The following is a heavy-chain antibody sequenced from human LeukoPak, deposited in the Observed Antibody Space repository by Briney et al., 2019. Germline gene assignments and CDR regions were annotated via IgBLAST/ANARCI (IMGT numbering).Heavy chain of an antibody. Sequence: ASVKPSCKASGYTFTSYGISWVRQAPGQGLEWKGLISAYNGNTNYAQKLQGRVTMTTDTSTSIAYMELRSLRSDDTAVYYCARVRGKQPGGYEFDYWGQGTLVTVSS. CDR1: GYTFTSYG. CDR3: ARVRGKQPGGYEFDY. J-gene: IGHJ4*02. D-gene: IGHD5-12*01. CDR2: ISAYNGNT. V-gene: IGHV1-18*01.